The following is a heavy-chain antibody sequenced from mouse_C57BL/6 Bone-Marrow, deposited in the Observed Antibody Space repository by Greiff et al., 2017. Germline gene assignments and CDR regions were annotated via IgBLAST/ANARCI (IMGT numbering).Heavy chain of an antibody. D-gene: IGHD1-1*01. CDR1: GYTFTGYW. Sequence: QVQLKQSGAELMKPGASVKLSCKATGYTFTGYWIEWVKQRPGHGLEWIGVIFPGSGSTNYNEKFKGKATFTADTSSNTAYMQLSSLTTEDSAFYCCANLLAWFAYWGQGTLVTVSA. J-gene: IGHJ3*01. CDR3: ANLLAWFAY. V-gene: IGHV1-9*01. CDR2: IFPGSGST.